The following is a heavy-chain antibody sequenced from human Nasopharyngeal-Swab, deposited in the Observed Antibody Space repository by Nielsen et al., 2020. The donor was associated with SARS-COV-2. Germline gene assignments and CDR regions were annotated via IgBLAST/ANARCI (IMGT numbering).Heavy chain of an antibody. J-gene: IGHJ4*02. CDR1: GGSFSGYY. Sequence: SETLSLTCAVYGGSFSGYYWSWIRQPPGKGLEWIGEINHSGSTNYNSSLKSRVTISVDTSKNQFSLKLSSVTAADTAVYYCARGTQIVVETWYYFDYWGQGTLVTVSS. CDR3: ARGTQIVVETWYYFDY. CDR2: INHSGST. D-gene: IGHD3-22*01. V-gene: IGHV4-34*01.